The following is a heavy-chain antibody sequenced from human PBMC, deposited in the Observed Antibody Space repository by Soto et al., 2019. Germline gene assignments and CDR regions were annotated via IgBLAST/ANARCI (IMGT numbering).Heavy chain of an antibody. Sequence: PSETLSLTCTVSGGSISSGGYYCSWILHHPGKGLEWIGYIYYSVSTYYNPSLKSRVTISVDTSKNQFSLKLSSVTAADTAVHYCARDLGSYGSGSYSYYYYGMEVWGQGTTLTVSS. CDR1: GGSISSGGYY. CDR3: ARDLGSYGSGSYSYYYYGMEV. J-gene: IGHJ6*02. V-gene: IGHV4-31*02. CDR2: IYYSVST. D-gene: IGHD3-10*01.